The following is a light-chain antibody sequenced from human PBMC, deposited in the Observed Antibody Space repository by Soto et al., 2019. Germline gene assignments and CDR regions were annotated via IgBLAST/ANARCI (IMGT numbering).Light chain of an antibody. V-gene: IGLV6-57*01. CDR1: SGSIASNY. CDR2: EDN. J-gene: IGLJ3*02. CDR3: QSYDATNQV. Sequence: NFMLTQPHSVSESPGKTVIISGTRSSGSIASNYVQWYQQRPGSSPTTVIYEDNQRPSGVPDRFSGSIDSSSNSASLTISGLETEDEADYCCQSYDATNQVFGGGTKLTVL.